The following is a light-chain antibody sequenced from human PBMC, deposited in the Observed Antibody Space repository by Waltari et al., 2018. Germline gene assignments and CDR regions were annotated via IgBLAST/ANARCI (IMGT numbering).Light chain of an antibody. Sequence: DIQMTQSPSSVSASVGDRVTITCRASRAIPNYVNWYQQRPGLAPKLLIYAASTLQGGVPTRFSGSGSGTDFTLTISSLQIEDFATYYCQQSHSAPLAFGGGTK. CDR2: AAS. V-gene: IGKV1-39*01. J-gene: IGKJ4*01. CDR1: RAIPNY. CDR3: QQSHSAPLA.